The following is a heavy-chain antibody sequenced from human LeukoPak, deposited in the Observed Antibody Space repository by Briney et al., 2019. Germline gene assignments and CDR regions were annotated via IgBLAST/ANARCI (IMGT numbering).Heavy chain of an antibody. CDR2: IYHSGST. J-gene: IGHJ4*02. D-gene: IGHD4-23*01. Sequence: SETLSLTCAVSGGSISSGGYSWSWIRQPPGKGLEWIGYIYHSGSTYYNPSLKSRVTISVDRSKNQFSLKLSSVTAADTAVYYCARDYGGRIDYWGQGTLVTVSS. V-gene: IGHV4-30-2*01. CDR3: ARDYGGRIDY. CDR1: GGSISSGGYS.